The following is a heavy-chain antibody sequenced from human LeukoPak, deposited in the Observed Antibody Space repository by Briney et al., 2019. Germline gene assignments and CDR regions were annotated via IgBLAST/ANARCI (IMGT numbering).Heavy chain of an antibody. Sequence: PGGSLRLSCAASGFTFSSYSMNWVRQAPGKGLEWVSSISSSSSYIYYADSVKGRFTISRDNAKNSLYLQMNSLRAEDTAVYYCARDRFGGYYFDYWGQGTLVTVSS. CDR3: ARDRFGGYYFDY. CDR1: GFTFSSYS. D-gene: IGHD3-10*01. CDR2: ISSSSSYI. J-gene: IGHJ4*02. V-gene: IGHV3-21*01.